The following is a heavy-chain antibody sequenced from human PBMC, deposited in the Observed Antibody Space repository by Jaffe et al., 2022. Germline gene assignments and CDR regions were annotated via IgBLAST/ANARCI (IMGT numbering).Heavy chain of an antibody. V-gene: IGHV3-30*02. CDR1: GFTFSSYG. CDR2: IRYDGSNK. Sequence: QVQLVESGGGVVQPGGSLRLSCAASGFTFSSYGMHWVRQAPGKGLEWVAFIRYDGSNKYYADSVKGRFTISRDNSKNTLYLQMNSLRAEDTAVYYCANDDSSGYYHGGYWGQGTLVTVSS. D-gene: IGHD3-22*01. CDR3: ANDDSSGYYHGGY. J-gene: IGHJ4*02.